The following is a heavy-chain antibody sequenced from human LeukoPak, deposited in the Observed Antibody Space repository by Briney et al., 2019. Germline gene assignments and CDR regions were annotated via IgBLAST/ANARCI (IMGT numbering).Heavy chain of an antibody. CDR3: AKDQSRQWLDSYYYYGMDV. D-gene: IGHD6-19*01. CDR2: IRYDGSNK. CDR1: GFTFSSYG. V-gene: IGHV3-30*02. J-gene: IGHJ6*02. Sequence: GGSLRLSCAASGFTFSSYGMHWVRQAPGKGLEWVAFIRYDGSNKYYADSVKGRFTISRDNSKNTLYLQMNSLRAEDTAVYYCAKDQSRQWLDSYYYYGMDVWGQGTTVTVSS.